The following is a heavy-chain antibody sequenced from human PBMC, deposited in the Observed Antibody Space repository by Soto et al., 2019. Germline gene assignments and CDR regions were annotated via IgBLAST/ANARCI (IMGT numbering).Heavy chain of an antibody. V-gene: IGHV1-69*08. Sequence: QVQLVQSGAEVKKPGSSVKVSCKASGGTFSSYTISWVRQAPGQGLEWMGRIIPILGIANYAQKFQGRVTXAXXXSXCTAYMELSSLRSEDTAVYYCAREEYYYGSGAFFDYWGQGTPVTVSS. CDR1: GGTFSSYT. CDR3: AREEYYYGSGAFFDY. D-gene: IGHD3-10*01. CDR2: IIPILGIA. J-gene: IGHJ4*02.